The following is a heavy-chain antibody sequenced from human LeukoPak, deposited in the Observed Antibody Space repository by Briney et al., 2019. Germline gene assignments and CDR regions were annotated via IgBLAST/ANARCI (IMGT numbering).Heavy chain of an antibody. D-gene: IGHD6-13*01. CDR3: ARGSSSSWYYFDL. V-gene: IGHV4-39*07. Sequence: PSATLSLTCTVSGGSITSAVSYWVWIRQSPGRGLEWIGSIHYSGSTYHNPSLESRVTMSVDTSKNHFSLRLSSVTAADTAVYYCARGSSSSWYYFDLWGQGTLVTVSS. J-gene: IGHJ4*02. CDR2: IHYSGST. CDR1: GGSITSAVSY.